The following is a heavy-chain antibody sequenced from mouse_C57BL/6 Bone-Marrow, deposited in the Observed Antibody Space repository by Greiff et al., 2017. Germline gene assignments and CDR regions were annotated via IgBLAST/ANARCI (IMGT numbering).Heavy chain of an antibody. Sequence: VQLQQSGAELVRPGASVKFSCTASGFDIKDYYMHWVKQRPGQGLEWIGRIDPEDGDTEYAAKFQGKATMTADTSSNTAYLQLSSLTSEDTAVYYCTIPNSNEVAGDYWGQGTTLTVSS. D-gene: IGHD2-5*01. CDR2: IDPEDGDT. J-gene: IGHJ2*01. V-gene: IGHV14-1*01. CDR1: GFDIKDYY. CDR3: TIPNSNEVAGDY.